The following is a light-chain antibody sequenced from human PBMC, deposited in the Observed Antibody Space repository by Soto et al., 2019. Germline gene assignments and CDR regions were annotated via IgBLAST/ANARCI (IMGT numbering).Light chain of an antibody. Sequence: QSALTQPASVSGSPGQSITISCTGTSSDVSAYNYVSWYQQHPGKAPKLMIYDVTIRPSGVSNRFSGSKSGNTASLTISGLQAEDEADYYCSSYTTSDTLVLGGGTKLTVL. CDR3: SSYTTSDTLV. CDR1: SSDVSAYNY. J-gene: IGLJ2*01. V-gene: IGLV2-14*01. CDR2: DVT.